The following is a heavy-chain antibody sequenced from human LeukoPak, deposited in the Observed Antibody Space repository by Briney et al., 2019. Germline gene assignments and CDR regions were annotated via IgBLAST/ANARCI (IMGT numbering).Heavy chain of an antibody. D-gene: IGHD2-15*01. CDR2: ISAYNGNT. CDR3: ANVLLGYCSGGSCSSFDP. Sequence: ASVKVSCKASGYTFTSYGISWVRQAPGQGLEWMGWISAYNGNTNYAQKLQGRVTMTTDTSTSTAYMELRSLRSDDTAVYYCANVLLGYCSGGSCSSFDPWGQGTLVTVSS. CDR1: GYTFTSYG. J-gene: IGHJ5*02. V-gene: IGHV1-18*01.